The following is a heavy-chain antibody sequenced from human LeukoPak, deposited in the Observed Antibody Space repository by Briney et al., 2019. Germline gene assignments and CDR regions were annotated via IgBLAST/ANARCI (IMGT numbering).Heavy chain of an antibody. Sequence: GRSLRLSCAASGFTFSSYGMHWVRQAPGKGLEWVAVIWYDGSNKYYADSVKGRFTISRDNSKNTLYLQMNSLRAEDTAVYYCTTSACTNGICYTSVDYWGQGTLVTVSS. D-gene: IGHD2-8*01. CDR3: TTSACTNGICYTSVDY. V-gene: IGHV3-33*01. J-gene: IGHJ4*02. CDR2: IWYDGSNK. CDR1: GFTFSSYG.